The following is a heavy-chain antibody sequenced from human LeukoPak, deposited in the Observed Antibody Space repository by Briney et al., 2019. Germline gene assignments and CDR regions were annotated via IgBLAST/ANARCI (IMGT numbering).Heavy chain of an antibody. V-gene: IGHV3-11*05. Sequence: AGGSLRLSRAASGFTFSDYYMSWVRQAPGKGLEWISSISSSGSNTNYADSVKGRFTISRDNAKNSLYLQMNSLRAEDTAVYFCARGGFRLIDYWGQGTLVTVSS. J-gene: IGHJ4*02. CDR3: ARGGFRLIDY. CDR2: ISSSGSNT. CDR1: GFTFSDYY.